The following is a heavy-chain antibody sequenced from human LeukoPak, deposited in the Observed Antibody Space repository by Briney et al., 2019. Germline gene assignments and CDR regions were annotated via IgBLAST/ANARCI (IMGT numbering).Heavy chain of an antibody. J-gene: IGHJ6*02. CDR3: YYGMDV. Sequence: GGSLTLSCAASGFNFDTFVMNWVRQAPGKGLEWVSSISTSSSYIYYADSVKGRFTISRDNAKNYTAVYFCTRESGDSYLSSYYYGMDVWGQGTTVTVS. D-gene: IGHD2-8*01. CDR2: ISTSSSYI. V-gene: IGHV3-21*01. CDR1: GFNFDTFV.